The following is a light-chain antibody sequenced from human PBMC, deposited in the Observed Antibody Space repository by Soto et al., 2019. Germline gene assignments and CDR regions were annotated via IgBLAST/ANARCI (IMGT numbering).Light chain of an antibody. J-gene: IGKJ1*01. V-gene: IGKV1-5*03. CDR2: KAT. Sequence: DIQMTQSPSTLSASVGDRVTITCRSSQSVSDWLAWYQQKPGKAPKLLIYKATNLESGVPSRFSGSVSGTEFPLTISSLQPDDFASYYCQQYYSHSRTFGQGTKVE. CDR1: QSVSDW. CDR3: QQYYSHSRT.